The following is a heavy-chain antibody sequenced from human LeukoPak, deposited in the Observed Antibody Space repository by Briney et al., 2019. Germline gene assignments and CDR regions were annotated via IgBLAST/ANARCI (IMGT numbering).Heavy chain of an antibody. Sequence: MASETLSLTCTVSGGSISSYYWSWIRQPPGKGLEWIGYVYYSGSTNYNPSLKSRVTISVDTSKNQFSLKLSSVTAADTAVYYCARSTMVRGVITNDAFDIWGQGTMVTVSS. CDR3: ARSTMVRGVITNDAFDI. D-gene: IGHD3-10*01. V-gene: IGHV4-59*01. CDR1: GGSISSYY. CDR2: VYYSGST. J-gene: IGHJ3*02.